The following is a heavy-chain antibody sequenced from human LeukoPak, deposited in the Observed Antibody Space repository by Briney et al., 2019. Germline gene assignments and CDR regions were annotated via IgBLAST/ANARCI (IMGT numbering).Heavy chain of an antibody. J-gene: IGHJ5*02. V-gene: IGHV4-4*07. CDR2: IYTSGST. CDR1: GGSISRYY. D-gene: IGHD6-19*01. Sequence: SETLSLTCTVSGGSISRYYWSWLRQPAGKGLEWIGRIYTSGSTNYNPSLKSRVTISIDTSKNQFSLELTSVIAADTAVYYCARTSGWYNCFDPWGQGTLVTVPS. CDR3: ARTSGWYNCFDP.